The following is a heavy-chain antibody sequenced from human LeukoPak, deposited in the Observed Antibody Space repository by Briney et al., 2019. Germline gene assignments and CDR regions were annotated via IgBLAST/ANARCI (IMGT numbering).Heavy chain of an antibody. CDR3: AKPTYGSGSYYDY. J-gene: IGHJ4*02. V-gene: IGHV3-23*01. D-gene: IGHD3-10*01. CDR1: GFTFSNYW. Sequence: PGGSLRLFCAASGFTFSNYWMSWVRLAPGKGLEWVSAISGNGGSTYYADSVKGRFTIPRDNSKNTLYLQMNSLRAEDTAVYYCAKPTYGSGSYYDYWGQGTLVTVSS. CDR2: ISGNGGST.